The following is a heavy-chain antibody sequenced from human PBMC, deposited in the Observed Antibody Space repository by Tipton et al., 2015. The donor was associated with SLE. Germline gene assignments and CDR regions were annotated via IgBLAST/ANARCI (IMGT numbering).Heavy chain of an antibody. V-gene: IGHV4-34*01. CDR1: GGSFSGYY. CDR2: INHSGST. J-gene: IGHJ6*02. Sequence: TLSLTCAVYGGSFSGYYWSWIRQPPGKGLEWIGEINHSGSTNYNPSLKSRVTISVDTSKNQFSLKLSSVTAADTAVYYCARVPLAAPPYYYGMDVWCQGTTVTVSS. CDR3: ARVPLAAPPYYYGMDV. D-gene: IGHD6-6*01.